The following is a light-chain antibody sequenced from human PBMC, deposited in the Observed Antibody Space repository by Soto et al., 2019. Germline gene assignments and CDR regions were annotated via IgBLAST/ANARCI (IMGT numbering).Light chain of an antibody. CDR1: QSVSSTF. CDR2: GAS. J-gene: IGKJ2*03. CDR3: QQYGNSRYS. Sequence: EIVLTQSPGTLSLSPGEGATLSCRASQSVSSTFLAWYQQKPGQAPRLLIYGASSRATGIPDRFSGSGSGTDFTLTISRLEPEDFAVYYCQQYGNSRYSFGQGTKVDIK. V-gene: IGKV3-20*01.